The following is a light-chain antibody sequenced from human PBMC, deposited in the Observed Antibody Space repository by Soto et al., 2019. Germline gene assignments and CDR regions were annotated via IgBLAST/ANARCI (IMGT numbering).Light chain of an antibody. CDR2: DAS. Sequence: EIVLTQSPDTLSLSPGEGATLSCRASHDVSVSLVWYRQRPGQSPSLLIHDASNRATGISARFSGSGSGTDFTLTIGSLEPEESALYYCQQRASRPYTSGQGTKVEIK. J-gene: IGKJ2*01. CDR1: HDVSVS. V-gene: IGKV3-11*01. CDR3: QQRASRPYT.